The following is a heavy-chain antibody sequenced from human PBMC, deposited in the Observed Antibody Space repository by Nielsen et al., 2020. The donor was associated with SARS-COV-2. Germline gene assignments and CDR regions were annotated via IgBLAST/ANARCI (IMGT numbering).Heavy chain of an antibody. CDR2: IDPTDSFT. V-gene: IGHV5-10-1*01. D-gene: IGHD6-13*01. CDR1: EYTFSTYW. Sequence: GESLKISCEASEYTFSTYWISWVRQMPGKGLEWMGRIDPTDSFTQYSPSFKGHVTISADKTRSIAYLQWSSLEASDSAIYYCSRMSSSWHFYGMDVWGQGTTVSV. CDR3: SRMSSSWHFYGMDV. J-gene: IGHJ6*02.